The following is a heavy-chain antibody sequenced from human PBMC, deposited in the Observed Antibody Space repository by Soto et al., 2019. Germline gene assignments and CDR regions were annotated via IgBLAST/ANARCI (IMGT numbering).Heavy chain of an antibody. V-gene: IGHV4-31*03. Sequence: QVQLQESGPGLVKPSQTLSLTCTVSGGSISSGGYYWSWIRQHPGKGLEWIGYIYYSGSTYYNPSRKSRVTIXVXTXKSLVALKLSSVTAADTAVYYCARVCGGDCHYGMDVWGQGTTVTVSS. CDR1: GGSISSGGYY. J-gene: IGHJ6*02. CDR3: ARVCGGDCHYGMDV. CDR2: IYYSGST. D-gene: IGHD2-21*02.